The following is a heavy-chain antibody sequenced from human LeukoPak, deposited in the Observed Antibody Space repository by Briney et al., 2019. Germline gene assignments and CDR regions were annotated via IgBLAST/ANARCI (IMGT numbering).Heavy chain of an antibody. CDR3: AKDLKSVFGSSSGDY. CDR1: GFTFSSNW. J-gene: IGHJ4*02. D-gene: IGHD6-6*01. V-gene: IGHV3-74*01. CDR2: INSDGSST. Sequence: GGSLRLSCAASGFTFSSNWMHWVRHAPGKGLVWVSRINSDGSSTSYADSVKGRFTISRDNAKNTLYLQMNSLRAEDTAVYYCAKDLKSVFGSSSGDYWGQGTLVTVSS.